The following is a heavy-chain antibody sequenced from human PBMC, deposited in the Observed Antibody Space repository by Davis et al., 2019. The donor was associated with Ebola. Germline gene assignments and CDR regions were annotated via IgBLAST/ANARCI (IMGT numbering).Heavy chain of an antibody. D-gene: IGHD6-13*01. CDR3: AKFSRAGDSV. Sequence: GESLKISCAASGFTFSSYSMNWVRQAPGKGLEWVSSISSSSSYIYYADSVKGRFTISRDNAKNSLYLQVNSLRGEDTAVYYCAKFSRAGDSVWGQGTLVTVSS. CDR2: ISSSSSYI. V-gene: IGHV3-21*04. CDR1: GFTFSSYS. J-gene: IGHJ4*02.